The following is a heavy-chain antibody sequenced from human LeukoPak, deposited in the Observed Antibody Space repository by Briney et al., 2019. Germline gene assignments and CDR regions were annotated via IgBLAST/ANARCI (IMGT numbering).Heavy chain of an antibody. J-gene: IGHJ4*02. CDR1: GFTFSDAW. CDR3: TADMPASPRAADY. D-gene: IGHD2-15*01. V-gene: IGHV3-15*01. Sequence: GGSLRLSCAASGFTFSDAWMSWVRQAPGMGLEWVGRINSKTDGGKTGYSAPVKGRFTISRDDSKNTLYLQMNSLKTEDTAVYYCTADMPASPRAADYWGQGTLVTVSS. CDR2: INSKTDGGKT.